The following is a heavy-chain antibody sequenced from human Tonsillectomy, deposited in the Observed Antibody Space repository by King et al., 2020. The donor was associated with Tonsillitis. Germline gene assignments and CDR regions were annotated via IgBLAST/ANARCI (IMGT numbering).Heavy chain of an antibody. CDR3: ARGEAAAGSYYYYYYMDV. J-gene: IGHJ6*03. Sequence: VQLQQWGAGLLKPSETLSLTCAVYGGSFSGYYWSWIRQPPGKGLEWIGEINHSGSTNYNPSLKSRVTISADTSKNQFSLKLSSVTAADTAVYYCARGEAAAGSYYYYYYMDVWGKGTTVTVSS. V-gene: IGHV4-34*01. CDR1: GGSFSGYY. D-gene: IGHD6-13*01. CDR2: INHSGST.